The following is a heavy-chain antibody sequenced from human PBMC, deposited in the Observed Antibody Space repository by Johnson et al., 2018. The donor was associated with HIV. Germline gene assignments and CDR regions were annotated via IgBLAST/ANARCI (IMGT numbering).Heavy chain of an antibody. D-gene: IGHD4-17*01. CDR1: GFTVSSNN. Sequence: VQLVESGGGLVQPGGSLRLSCAASGFTVSSNNMSWVRQAPGKGLEWVSVINSGGSTYYADSVKGRFTISRDNAKNSLYLQMNSLRAEDTAVYYCARELEFGDLRKNDAFDIWGQGTMVTVSS. CDR2: INSGGST. V-gene: IGHV3-66*01. CDR3: ARELEFGDLRKNDAFDI. J-gene: IGHJ3*02.